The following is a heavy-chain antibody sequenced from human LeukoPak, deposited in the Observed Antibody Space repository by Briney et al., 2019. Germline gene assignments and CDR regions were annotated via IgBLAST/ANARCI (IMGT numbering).Heavy chain of an antibody. J-gene: IGHJ6*03. Sequence: GGSLRLSCAASGFTFSDYYMSWIRQAPGKGLEWVSYISSSGSTIYYADSVKGRFTISRGNAKNSLYLQMNSLRAEDTAVYYCARVPHYDYVWGSYRYYYYYMDVWGKGTTVTVSS. D-gene: IGHD3-16*02. V-gene: IGHV3-11*04. CDR1: GFTFSDYY. CDR2: ISSSGSTI. CDR3: ARVPHYDYVWGSYRYYYYYMDV.